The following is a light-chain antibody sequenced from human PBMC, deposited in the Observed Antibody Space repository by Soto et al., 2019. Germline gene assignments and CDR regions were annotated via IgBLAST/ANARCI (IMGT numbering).Light chain of an antibody. CDR2: SNN. J-gene: IGLJ1*01. CDR3: AAWDDGMNGDV. CDR1: TSNSGSST. V-gene: IGLV1-44*01. Sequence: QSVLTQPPSASGTAGQRVTISCSGSTSNSGSSTVNWYQQLPGTAPKTLIYSNNQRPSGVPDRFSGSKSGTSGSLAISGLLSEDEVDYYCAAWDDGMNGDVFGTGTKVTV.